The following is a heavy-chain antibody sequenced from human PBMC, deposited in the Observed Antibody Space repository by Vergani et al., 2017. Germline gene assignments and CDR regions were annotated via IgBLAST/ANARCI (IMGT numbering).Heavy chain of an antibody. CDR1: GYTFTSYG. J-gene: IGHJ5*02. D-gene: IGHD6-13*01. V-gene: IGHV1-18*01. Sequence: QVQLVQSGAEVKKPGASVKVSCKASGYTFTSYGISWVRQAPGQGLEWMGWISAYNGNTNYAQKLQGRGTMTPETSTSTAYMELRSLRCDDTAVYYCARDRGGDSSSWYVEGWFDPWGQGTLVTVSS. CDR2: ISAYNGNT. CDR3: ARDRGGDSSSWYVEGWFDP.